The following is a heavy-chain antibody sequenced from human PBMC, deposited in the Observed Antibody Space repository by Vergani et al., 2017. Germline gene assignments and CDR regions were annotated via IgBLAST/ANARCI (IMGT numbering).Heavy chain of an antibody. CDR2: IRSDESRR. CDR1: GFTFNSYG. D-gene: IGHD2-15*01. Sequence: VQLVESGGGLVQPGGSLRLSCAASGFTFNSYGMHWVRQAPGKGLEWVASIRSDESRRYYGDSMEGPFTISRDNSKNTLYLQMKCLRPEDTAVYYCAKEGGGYCSGGTCYPEYWGQGTLVIVSS. V-gene: IGHV3-30*02. J-gene: IGHJ4*02. CDR3: AKEGGGYCSGGTCYPEY.